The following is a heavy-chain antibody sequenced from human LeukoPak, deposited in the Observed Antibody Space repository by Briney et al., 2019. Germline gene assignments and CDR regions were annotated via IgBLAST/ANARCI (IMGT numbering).Heavy chain of an antibody. J-gene: IGHJ6*02. CDR2: ISSSSSYI. V-gene: IGHV3-21*01. CDR1: GFTFSSYS. CDR3: ARAASLGGDYGMDV. Sequence: GGSLRPSCAASGFTFSSYSMNWVRQAPGKGLEWVSSISSSSSYIYYADSVKGRFTICRDNAKNSLYLQMNSLRAEDTAVYYCARAASLGGDYGMDVWGQGTTVTVSS. D-gene: IGHD2-21*01.